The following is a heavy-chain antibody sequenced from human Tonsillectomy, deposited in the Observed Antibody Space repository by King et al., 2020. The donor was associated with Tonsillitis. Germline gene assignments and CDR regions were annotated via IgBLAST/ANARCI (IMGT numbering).Heavy chain of an antibody. J-gene: IGHJ3*02. CDR3: AKGSGVSLVDAFDI. V-gene: IGHV3-53*04. CDR1: GFTVSRNY. CDR2: IYSGGST. D-gene: IGHD3-10*01. Sequence: VQLVESGGGLVQPGGSLRLSCAASGFTVSRNYMTWVRQAPGKGLEWVSVIYSGGSTYYGDSVKGRFTISRHNSKNTLYLQMNILNAEDTAVYYCAKGSGVSLVDAFDIWGQGTMVTVSS.